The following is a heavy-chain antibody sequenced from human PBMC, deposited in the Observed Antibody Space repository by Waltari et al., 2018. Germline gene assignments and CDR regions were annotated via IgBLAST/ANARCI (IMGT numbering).Heavy chain of an antibody. CDR1: GVTVNSNY. CDR2: VYVTGNT. CDR3: ARRLVVAGTLDVFDL. D-gene: IGHD2-15*01. J-gene: IGHJ3*01. V-gene: IGHV3-53*03. Sequence: EVQLVESGGDLIQPGGSRRLSCAPSGVTVNSNYLNWVRQSPGKGLEWVSVVYVTGNTDYADSVKGRFTTSRDNSKNTVYLQMDSLRVEDTAMYYCARRLVVAGTLDVFDLWGQGTRVIVSS.